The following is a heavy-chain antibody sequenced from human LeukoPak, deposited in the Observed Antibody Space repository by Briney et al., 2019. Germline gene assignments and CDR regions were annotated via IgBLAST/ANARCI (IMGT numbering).Heavy chain of an antibody. Sequence: ASVKVSCKASGYIFTSYYMHWVRQAPGRGLEWLGVVYPSAGTSDPAQRFRARITLSDDTSTSTAYMELRSLKSEDTAIYFCVREYHGGYFDFWGQGTLVTVSS. CDR2: VYPSAGTS. D-gene: IGHD3-16*01. J-gene: IGHJ4*02. CDR1: GYIFTSYY. V-gene: IGHV1-46*03. CDR3: VREYHGGYFDF.